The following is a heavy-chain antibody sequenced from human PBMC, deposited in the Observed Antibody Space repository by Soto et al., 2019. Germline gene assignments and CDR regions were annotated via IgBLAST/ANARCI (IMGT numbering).Heavy chain of an antibody. Sequence: GESLKISCKGSGYSFTSYWIGWARQMPGKGLEWMGIIYPGDSDTRYSPSFQGQVTISADKSISTAYLQWSSLKASDTAMYYCXXXXXXXXXXXGMDAWGQGTTVTVS. CDR3: XXXXXXXXXXXGMDA. CDR2: IYPGDSDT. V-gene: IGHV5-51*01. J-gene: IGHJ6*02. CDR1: GYSFTSYW.